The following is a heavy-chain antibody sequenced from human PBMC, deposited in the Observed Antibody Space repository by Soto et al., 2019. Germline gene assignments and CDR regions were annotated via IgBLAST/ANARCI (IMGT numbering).Heavy chain of an antibody. CDR3: ARDCSSTSCDYYYYYGMNV. Sequence: LSDCWGAAEGNCIDHDGSWISQNPGKGLEWVSYISSSGSTIYYADSVKGRFTISRDNAKNSLYLQMNSLRAEDTAVYYCARDCSSTSCDYYYYYGMNVWGQGTTVSVSS. CDR2: ISSSGSTI. CDR1: EGNCIDHD. D-gene: IGHD2-2*01. J-gene: IGHJ6*02. V-gene: IGHV3-11*01.